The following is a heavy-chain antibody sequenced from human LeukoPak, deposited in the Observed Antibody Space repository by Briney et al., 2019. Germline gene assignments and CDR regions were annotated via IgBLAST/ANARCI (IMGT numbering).Heavy chain of an antibody. CDR2: IIPIFGIA. CDR3: ARALYYYDSSGYYYGAFDI. Sequence: SVKVSCKASGGTFSSDAISWVRQAPGQGLEWMGRIIPIFGIANYAQKFQGRVTITADKSTSTAYMELSSLRSEDTAVYYCARALYYYDSSGYYYGAFDIWGQGTMVTVSS. V-gene: IGHV1-69*04. D-gene: IGHD3-22*01. J-gene: IGHJ3*02. CDR1: GGTFSSDA.